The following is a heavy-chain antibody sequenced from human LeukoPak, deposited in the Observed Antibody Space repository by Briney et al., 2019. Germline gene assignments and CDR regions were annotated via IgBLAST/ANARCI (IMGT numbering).Heavy chain of an antibody. CDR1: GFTLSSYW. J-gene: IGHJ4*02. Sequence: PGGSLSLSCAASGFTLSSYWMHWVRQVPGMGPLWVSRIKSDGSSTSYADSVKGRFTISRDNAKNTLYLQMNSLRAEDTAVYYCARVAYYCSSTSCYAPFDYWGQGTLVTVSS. V-gene: IGHV3-74*01. CDR2: IKSDGSST. D-gene: IGHD2-2*01. CDR3: ARVAYYCSSTSCYAPFDY.